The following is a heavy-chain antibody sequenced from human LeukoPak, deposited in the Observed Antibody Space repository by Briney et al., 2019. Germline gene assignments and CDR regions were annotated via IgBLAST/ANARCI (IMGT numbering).Heavy chain of an antibody. CDR3: ARDSEDLDYYYGMDV. Sequence: PGGSLRLSCAASGFTVSSNYMSWVRQAPGKGLEWVSVIYSGGSTYYAGSVKGRFTISRDNSKNTLYLQMNSLRAEDTAVYYCARDSEDLDYYYGMDVWGKGTTVTVSS. D-gene: IGHD2-15*01. CDR1: GFTVSSNY. CDR2: IYSGGST. V-gene: IGHV3-53*01. J-gene: IGHJ6*04.